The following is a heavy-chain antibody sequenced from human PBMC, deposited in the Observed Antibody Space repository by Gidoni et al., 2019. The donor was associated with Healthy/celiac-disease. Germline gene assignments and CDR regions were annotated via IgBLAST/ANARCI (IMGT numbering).Heavy chain of an antibody. V-gene: IGHV4-34*01. D-gene: IGHD6-13*01. CDR2: INHSGST. J-gene: IGHJ6*02. CDR1: GGSFSGYY. CDR3: ARGGAAAGSWRVYYYYGMDV. Sequence: QVQLQQWGAGLLKPSETLSLTCAVYGGSFSGYYWSWIRQPPGKGLEWIGEINHSGSTNYNPSLKSRVTISVDTSKNQFSLKLSSVTAADTAVYYCARGGAAAGSWRVYYYYGMDVWGQGTTVTVSS.